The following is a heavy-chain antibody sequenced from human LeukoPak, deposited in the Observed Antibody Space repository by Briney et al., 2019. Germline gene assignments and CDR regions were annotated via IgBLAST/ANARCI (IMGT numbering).Heavy chain of an antibody. J-gene: IGHJ1*01. V-gene: IGHV3-23*01. CDR2: INGDGDST. Sequence: GGSLRLSCAASEFVFGAFPMSWTRKAAGKGLEGVSSINGDGDSTHYAGSVKGRFTISRDNSKNTVYLQMNNLRVEDTAVYYCAKVSVVPGAHAEYFQYWGQGTLVTVSS. D-gene: IGHD2-2*01. CDR1: EFVFGAFP. CDR3: AKVSVVPGAHAEYFQY.